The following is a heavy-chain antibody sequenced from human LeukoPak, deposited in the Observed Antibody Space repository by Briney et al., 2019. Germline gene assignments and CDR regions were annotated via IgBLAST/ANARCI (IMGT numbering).Heavy chain of an antibody. Sequence: GGSLRLSCAASGFTFSSYSMNWVRQAPGKGLEWVSSISSSSSYIYYADSVKGRFTISRDNAKNSLYLQMNSLRAEDTAVYYCARGGNYSDSSGYHHYWGQGTLVTVSS. CDR3: ARGGNYSDSSGYHHY. CDR1: GFTFSSYS. D-gene: IGHD3-22*01. V-gene: IGHV3-21*01. CDR2: ISSSSSYI. J-gene: IGHJ4*02.